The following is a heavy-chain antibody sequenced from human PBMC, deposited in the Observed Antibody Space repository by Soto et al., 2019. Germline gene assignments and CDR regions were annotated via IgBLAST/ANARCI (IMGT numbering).Heavy chain of an antibody. D-gene: IGHD3-22*01. V-gene: IGHV4-59*01. J-gene: IGHJ4*02. CDR1: GGSISDYY. CDR2: TYYGWNT. Sequence: ETLSLTCSVSGGSISDYYWSWIRQPPGKGLEWIGYTYYGWNTNYNPSLKSRVTISVDTSKNQFSLKLISVTAADTAVYYCARDREYYDSSGLYFDYWGQGTLVTVSS. CDR3: ARDREYYDSSGLYFDY.